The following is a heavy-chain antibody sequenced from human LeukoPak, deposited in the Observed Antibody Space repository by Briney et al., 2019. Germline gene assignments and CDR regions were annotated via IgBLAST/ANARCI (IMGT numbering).Heavy chain of an antibody. J-gene: IGHJ4*02. V-gene: IGHV3-30*02. CDR1: GFTFSSYG. CDR2: IRYDGSNK. CDR3: AKERGPYCSGGSCYSLGY. D-gene: IGHD2-15*01. Sequence: GGSLRLSCAASGFTFSSYGMHWVRQAPGKGLEWVAFIRYDGSNKYYADSVKGRFTISRDNSKNTLYLQMNSLRAEDTAVYYCAKERGPYCSGGSCYSLGYWGQGTLVTVSS.